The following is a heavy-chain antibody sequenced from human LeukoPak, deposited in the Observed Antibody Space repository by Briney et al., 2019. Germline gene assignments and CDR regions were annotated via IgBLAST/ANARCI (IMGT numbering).Heavy chain of an antibody. J-gene: IGHJ5*02. CDR1: GYTFTERG. Sequence: ASVKVSCKASGYTFTERGISWMRHVPGQGLEWMGWISATSGNTYYAQTFQDRVTMTTDASTSTAYMELRDLTADDTAVYYCGRGSSGWSRDPWGQGTLVTVSS. CDR2: ISATSGNT. D-gene: IGHD6-19*01. CDR3: GRGSSGWSRDP. V-gene: IGHV1-18*01.